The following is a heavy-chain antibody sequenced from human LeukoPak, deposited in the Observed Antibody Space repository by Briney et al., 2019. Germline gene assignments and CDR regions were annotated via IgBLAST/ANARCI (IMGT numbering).Heavy chain of an antibody. Sequence: ASVKVSCKASGYTFTDFYIHWVRQAPGQGLEWMGWINPNSGGTNYAQKFQGRVTMTRDTSLSTAYMELSRLRSDDTAVYFCANMKIGPIFHLDYWGQGTLVIVSS. CDR3: ANMKIGPIFHLDY. J-gene: IGHJ4*02. V-gene: IGHV1-2*02. CDR2: INPNSGGT. CDR1: GYTFTDFY.